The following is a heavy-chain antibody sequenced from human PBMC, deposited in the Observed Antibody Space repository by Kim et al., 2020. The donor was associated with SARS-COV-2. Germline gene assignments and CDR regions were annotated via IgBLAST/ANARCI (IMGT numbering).Heavy chain of an antibody. CDR1: GFTFSSYS. J-gene: IGHJ4*02. CDR2: ISSSSSYL. CDR3: ARDEETYGGDY. V-gene: IGHV3-21*01. Sequence: GGSLRLSCAASGFTFSSYSMNWVRKAPGKGLEWVSSISSSSSYLYYADSVKGRFTISRDNAKNSLYLQMNSLRAEDTAVYYCARDEETYGGDYWGQGTLVTVSS. D-gene: IGHD4-17*01.